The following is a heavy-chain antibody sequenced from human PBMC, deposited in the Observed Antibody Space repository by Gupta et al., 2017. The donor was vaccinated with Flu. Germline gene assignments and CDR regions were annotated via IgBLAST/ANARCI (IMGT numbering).Heavy chain of an antibody. Sequence: CNRSHLRHGIRQPAVKGLEWIGHIFPTGCPTYNPSLKSRLTMTMDMSRRHFSLELTSVTAAGAAVKYCVGDRCNGGRAFDSWGQGTLVTVSS. J-gene: IGHJ4*02. D-gene: IGHD2-8*01. V-gene: IGHV4-4*07. CDR1: CNRSHL. CDR3: VGDRCNGGRAFDS. CDR2: IFPTGCP.